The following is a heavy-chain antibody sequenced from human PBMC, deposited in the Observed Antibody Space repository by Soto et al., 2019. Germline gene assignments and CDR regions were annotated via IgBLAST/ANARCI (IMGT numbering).Heavy chain of an antibody. J-gene: IGHJ4*02. V-gene: IGHV4-59*01. CDR2: VHYSGTT. CDR3: AAGEASSRNLAPYYLDF. CDR1: GGSMRNYF. Sequence: SETLSLTCTVSGGSMRNYFWTWIRQPPGKGLEWIGYVHYSGTTSFFPSYNPSLRSRVTISEDTSKNQFSLKLLSVTTADTAVYFCAAGEASSRNLAPYYLDFWGQGTLVTVSS. D-gene: IGHD6-13*01.